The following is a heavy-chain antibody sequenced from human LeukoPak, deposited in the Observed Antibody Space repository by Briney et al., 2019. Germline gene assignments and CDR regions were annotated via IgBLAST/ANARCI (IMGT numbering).Heavy chain of an antibody. V-gene: IGHV4-34*01. Sequence: SETLSLTCAVYGGSFSGYYWSWIRQPPGKGLEWIGEINHSGNTNYNPSLKSRVTISVDTSKNQFSLKLSSVTAADTAVYYCARGQYCSSTSCYTDFDYWGQGTLVTVSS. CDR3: ARGQYCSSTSCYTDFDY. CDR2: INHSGNT. D-gene: IGHD2-2*02. J-gene: IGHJ4*02. CDR1: GGSFSGYY.